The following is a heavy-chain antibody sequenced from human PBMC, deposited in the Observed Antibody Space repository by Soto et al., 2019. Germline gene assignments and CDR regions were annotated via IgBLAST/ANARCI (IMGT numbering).Heavy chain of an antibody. D-gene: IGHD5-12*01. J-gene: IGHJ4*02. CDR1: GFSLSSGGAG. V-gene: IGHV2-5*01. Sequence: QITLKESGPPLVKPTQTLTLTCTVSGFSLSSGGAGVGWFRQPPGKALEWLALIYPHDAKRYSPSLRDGRTISKDTSRYQVVLTVSNLDPVDTATYFCAHTRGASTWLQVPTDDYFGHWGQGILVTVSS. CDR3: AHTRGASTWLQVPTDDYFGH. CDR2: IYPHDAK.